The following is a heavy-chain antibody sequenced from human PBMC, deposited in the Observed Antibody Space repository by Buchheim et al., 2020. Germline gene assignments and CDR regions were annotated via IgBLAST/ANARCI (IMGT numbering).Heavy chain of an antibody. Sequence: EVQLVESGGGLVQPGGSLRLSCAASGFTFSSYSMNWVRQALGKGLEWVSYISSSSDSIYYADSVEGRFTISRDNAKNSLYLQMNSLRAEDTAVYYCTRGQAAPSDYWGQGAL. V-gene: IGHV3-48*01. D-gene: IGHD2-15*01. CDR3: TRGQAAPSDY. J-gene: IGHJ4*02. CDR2: ISSSSDSI. CDR1: GFTFSSYS.